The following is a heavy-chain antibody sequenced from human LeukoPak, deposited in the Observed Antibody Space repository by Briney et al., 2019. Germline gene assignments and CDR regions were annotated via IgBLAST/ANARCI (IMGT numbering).Heavy chain of an antibody. CDR1: GGSISSSSYY. J-gene: IGHJ4*02. CDR3: ARQRYYYGSGSAY. V-gene: IGHV4-39*01. CDR2: IYYSGST. Sequence: KPSETLSLTCTVSGGSISSSSYYWGWIRQPPGKGLEWIGSIYYSGSTYYNPSLKSRVTISVDTSKNQFSLKLSSVTAADTAVYYCARQRYYYGSGSAYWGQGTLVTVSS. D-gene: IGHD3-10*01.